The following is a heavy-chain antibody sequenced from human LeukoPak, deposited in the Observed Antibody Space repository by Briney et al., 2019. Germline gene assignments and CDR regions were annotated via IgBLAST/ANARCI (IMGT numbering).Heavy chain of an antibody. D-gene: IGHD2-2*01. J-gene: IGHJ6*02. CDR3: ARVDIVVVPAAVYYYYGMDV. Sequence: GSSVKVSCTASGDTFSSYAISWVRQAPGQGLEWMGGIIPIFGTANYAQKFQGRVTITADESTSTAYMELSSLRSEDTAVYYCARVDIVVVPAAVYYYYGMDVWGQGTTVTVSS. CDR1: GDTFSSYA. CDR2: IIPIFGTA. V-gene: IGHV1-69*01.